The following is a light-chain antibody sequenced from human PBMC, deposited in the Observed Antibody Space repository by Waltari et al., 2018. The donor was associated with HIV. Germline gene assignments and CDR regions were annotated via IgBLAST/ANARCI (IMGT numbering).Light chain of an antibody. CDR3: QQYDNWPPT. CDR2: GAS. V-gene: IGKV3-15*01. CDR1: QSVSSK. Sequence: EIAMTQSPVTLSVSPGERATLSCRASQSVSSKLAWYQQKPGQAPRLLIFGASTRATGIPARFSGSGSGTQFTLTINSLQSEDFAFYYCQQYDNWPPTFGQGTRVEIK. J-gene: IGKJ1*01.